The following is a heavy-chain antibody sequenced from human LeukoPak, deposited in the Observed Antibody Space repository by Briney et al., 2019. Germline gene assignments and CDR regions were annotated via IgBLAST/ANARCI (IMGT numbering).Heavy chain of an antibody. D-gene: IGHD2-21*01. CDR1: GFIFYDYG. CDR2: ISGSGSNT. Sequence: PGGSLRLSCAVSGFIFYDYGMSWVRQAPGKGLEWVSVISGSGSNTKYADSVRGRFTISRDNSKNTLYLQMNSLEAEDTAIYYCTKRLWGVGDGAAPDPIDYWGQGTLVTVSS. CDR3: TKRLWGVGDGAAPDPIDY. V-gene: IGHV3-23*01. J-gene: IGHJ4*02.